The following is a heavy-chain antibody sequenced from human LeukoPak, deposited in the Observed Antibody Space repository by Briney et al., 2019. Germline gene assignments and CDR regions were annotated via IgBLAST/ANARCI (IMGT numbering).Heavy chain of an antibody. CDR2: ISDSGRTT. CDR1: GFTFSNYA. Sequence: PGGSLRLSCAASGFTFSNYAMSWLRRAPGKGLEWVSTISDSGRTTYYADSVKGRFTIYRDDSKNTLHLQMDSLRAEDTAVYYCARVPFATDGSNPYFDYWGQGTLVTVTS. V-gene: IGHV3-23*01. CDR3: ARVPFATDGSNPYFDY. D-gene: IGHD5-24*01. J-gene: IGHJ4*02.